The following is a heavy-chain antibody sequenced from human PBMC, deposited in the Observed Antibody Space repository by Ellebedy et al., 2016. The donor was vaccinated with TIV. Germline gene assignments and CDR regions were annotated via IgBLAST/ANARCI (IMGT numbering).Heavy chain of an antibody. CDR1: GFTFDDYA. V-gene: IGHV3-9*01. Sequence: GGSLRLXXAASGFTFDDYAMHWVRQTPGKGLEWVSGISWNSRSIGYADSVKGRFTISRDNAKNSLYLEMNSLRPDDTALYYCAKDITPGGYGDFDYWGQGTLVTVSS. CDR3: AKDITPGGYGDFDY. D-gene: IGHD1-26*01. CDR2: ISWNSRSI. J-gene: IGHJ4*02.